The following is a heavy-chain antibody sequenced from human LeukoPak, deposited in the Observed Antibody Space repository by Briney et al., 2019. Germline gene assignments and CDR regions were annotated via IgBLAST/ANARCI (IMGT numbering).Heavy chain of an antibody. CDR1: GFTFSSYW. Sequence: GGSLRLSCAASGFTFSSYWMSWVRQAPGKGLEWVANIKQDGSEKYYVDSVKGRFTISRDNAKNSLYLQMNSLRAEDTAVYYCAKERERVLRYFDWLPTFDYWGQGTLVTVSS. J-gene: IGHJ4*02. CDR2: IKQDGSEK. CDR3: AKERERVLRYFDWLPTFDY. D-gene: IGHD3-9*01. V-gene: IGHV3-7*03.